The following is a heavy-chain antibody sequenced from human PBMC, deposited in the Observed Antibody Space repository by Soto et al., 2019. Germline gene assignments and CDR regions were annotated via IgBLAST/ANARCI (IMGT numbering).Heavy chain of an antibody. D-gene: IGHD5-12*01. CDR1: GYTFTSCW. CDR2: IDPGDSDT. Sequence: EVQLVQSGAEGKKPGESLKISCKVSGYTFTSCWIGWMLQMPGKGLESMGIIDPGDSDTRYSPSFPGQVTISVDKSISTAYLQWTSLKASDTAMYYCARSREGYNYLFDYWGQGTLVTVSS. CDR3: ARSREGYNYLFDY. V-gene: IGHV5-51*01. J-gene: IGHJ4*02.